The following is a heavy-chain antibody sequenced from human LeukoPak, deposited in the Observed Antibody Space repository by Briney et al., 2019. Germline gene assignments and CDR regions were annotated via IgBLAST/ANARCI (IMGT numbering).Heavy chain of an antibody. Sequence: ASVKVSCKASGYTFTSYYMHWVRQAPGQGLEWMGIINPSSGSTSYAQKFQGRVTMTRDTSTSTVYMELSSLRSEDTAVYYCARDLGYCTNGVCHTRFDYWGQGTLVAVSS. CDR2: INPSSGST. D-gene: IGHD2-8*01. CDR3: ARDLGYCTNGVCHTRFDY. V-gene: IGHV1-46*01. J-gene: IGHJ4*02. CDR1: GYTFTSYY.